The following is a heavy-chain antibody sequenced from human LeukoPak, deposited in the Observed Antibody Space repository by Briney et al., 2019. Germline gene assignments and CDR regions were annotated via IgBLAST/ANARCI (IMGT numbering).Heavy chain of an antibody. CDR1: GFTFDDYA. Sequence: GGSLRLSCAASGFTFDDYAMHWVRQAPGKGLEWVSGISWSSDNIDYADSVKGRFTISGDNAKNSLYLQMNSLRVEDTALYYCAKDSGSSSGYESWFDPWGQGTLVTVSS. J-gene: IGHJ5*02. CDR3: AKDSGSSSGYESWFDP. CDR2: ISWSSDNI. D-gene: IGHD5-12*01. V-gene: IGHV3-9*01.